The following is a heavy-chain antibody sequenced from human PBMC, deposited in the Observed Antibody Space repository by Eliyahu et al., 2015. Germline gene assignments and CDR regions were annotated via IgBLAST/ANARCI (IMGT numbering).Heavy chain of an antibody. Sequence: QGQLVQSGAEVRKPGASVRXSCTASGXIFXSXGISWVRQAPGQGLGWMGWIAAYNGKTKYAQNLQDRVXLTLDTSMNTVYMEVRSLRSDDTAVYYCARELEPGQKYYYDGMDIWGQGTSVTVSS. V-gene: IGHV1-18*01. D-gene: IGHD1-1*01. CDR1: GXIFXSXG. J-gene: IGHJ6*02. CDR3: ARELEPGQKYYYDGMDI. CDR2: IAAYNGKT.